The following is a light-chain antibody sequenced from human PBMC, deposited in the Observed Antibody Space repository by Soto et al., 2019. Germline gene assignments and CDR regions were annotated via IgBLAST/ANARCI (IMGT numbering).Light chain of an antibody. CDR3: SSYTSSRTL. Sequence: QSVLTRPASVSGSPGQSITISCTGTSSDVGGYNYVSWYQQHPGKAPKLMIYDVSNRPSGVSNRFSGSKSGNTASLTISGLQAEDEADYYRSSYTSSRTLFGTGTKVTVL. CDR2: DVS. J-gene: IGLJ1*01. V-gene: IGLV2-14*01. CDR1: SSDVGGYNY.